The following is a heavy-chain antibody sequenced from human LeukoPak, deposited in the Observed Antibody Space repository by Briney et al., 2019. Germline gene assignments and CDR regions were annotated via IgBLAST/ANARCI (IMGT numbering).Heavy chain of an antibody. CDR2: ISYDGSNK. Sequence: GGSLRLSCAASGFTFSSYAMRWVRQAPGKGLEWVAVISYDGSNKYYADSVKGRFTISRDNSKNTLYLQMNSLRAEDTAVYYCARDPYVYSYGLVDYWGQGTLVTVSS. D-gene: IGHD5-18*01. J-gene: IGHJ4*02. CDR1: GFTFSSYA. V-gene: IGHV3-30*04. CDR3: ARDPYVYSYGLVDY.